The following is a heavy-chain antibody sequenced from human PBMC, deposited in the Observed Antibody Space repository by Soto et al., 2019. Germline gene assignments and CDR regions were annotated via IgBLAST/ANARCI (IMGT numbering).Heavy chain of an antibody. D-gene: IGHD6-6*01. J-gene: IGHJ5*02. Sequence: GGSLRLSCAGSGFTFSNYAVNGGRQAPGKGLEWVAVILYDGSVQHYADSVKGRFTVSRDNSKNTVYLQMNSLTPEDTATYYCAREASVAALNWFDPWGQGPLVTVSS. CDR3: AREASVAALNWFDP. V-gene: IGHV3-30-3*01. CDR1: GFTFSNYA. CDR2: ILYDGSVQ.